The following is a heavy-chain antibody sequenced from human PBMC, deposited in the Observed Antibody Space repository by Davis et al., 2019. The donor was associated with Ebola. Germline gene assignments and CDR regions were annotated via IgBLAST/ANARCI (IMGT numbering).Heavy chain of an antibody. CDR1: GFTFSSYG. Sequence: GESLKISCAASGFTFSSYGMHWVRQAPGKGLEWVAVIWYDGSNKYYADSVKGRFTISRDNSKNTLYLQMNSLRAEDTAVYYCTTPGESITMVQGPTDYWGQGTLVTVSS. CDR3: TTPGESITMVQGPTDY. V-gene: IGHV3-33*01. D-gene: IGHD3-10*01. J-gene: IGHJ4*02. CDR2: IWYDGSNK.